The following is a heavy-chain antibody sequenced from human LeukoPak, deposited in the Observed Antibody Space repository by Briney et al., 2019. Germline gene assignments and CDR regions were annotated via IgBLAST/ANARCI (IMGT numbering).Heavy chain of an antibody. CDR1: GGSISSYY. J-gene: IGHJ4*02. Sequence: SETLSLTCSVSGGSISSYYWMWIRQPPGKLLEWIGYIYYSGNTDYNPSLKSRVAISVDTSKSHFSLKLSSVTAADTAVYYCARARGFDSSGYSYFDSWGQGTLVIVSS. V-gene: IGHV4-59*01. CDR2: IYYSGNT. CDR3: ARARGFDSSGYSYFDS. D-gene: IGHD3-22*01.